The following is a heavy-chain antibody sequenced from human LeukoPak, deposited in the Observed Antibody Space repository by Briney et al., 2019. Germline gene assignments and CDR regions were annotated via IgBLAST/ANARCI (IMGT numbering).Heavy chain of an antibody. D-gene: IGHD3-22*01. CDR2: IIPIFGTA. V-gene: IGHV1-69*06. CDR1: GGTFSSYA. J-gene: IGHJ4*02. Sequence: SVKVSCKASGGTFSSYAINWVRQAPGQGLEWMGGIIPIFGTASYAQKFQGRVTITADKSTSTAYMELSSLRSEDTAVYYCARDGRYYYDSSGYYPFDYWGQGTLVTVSS. CDR3: ARDGRYYYDSSGYYPFDY.